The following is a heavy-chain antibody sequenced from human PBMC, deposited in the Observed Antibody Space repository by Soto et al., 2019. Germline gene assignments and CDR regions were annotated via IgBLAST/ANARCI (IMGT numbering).Heavy chain of an antibody. CDR3: ARTVAGTYFAF. D-gene: IGHD6-19*01. J-gene: IGHJ4*02. CDR1: GFTFSSYD. CDR2: IGIAGDT. V-gene: IGHV3-13*04. Sequence: EVQLVESGGGLVQPGGSLRLSCAASGFTFSSYDMHWVRQATGKGLEWVSVIGIAGDTYYPDSVKGRFTISRENAKNSLSLQTNRLSAGDTAVYYCARTVAGTYFAFWGQGTLVTVSS.